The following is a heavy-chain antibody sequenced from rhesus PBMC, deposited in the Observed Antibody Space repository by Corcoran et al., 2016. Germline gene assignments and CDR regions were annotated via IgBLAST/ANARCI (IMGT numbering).Heavy chain of an antibody. CDR3: ARGYRFDV. CDR1: EFTFRSDE. V-gene: IGHV3-132*01. CDR2: ISIGGGT. Sequence: VEQLVESGGGLVQPGAVLGTSCAGSEFTFRSDEMAWGRQAPGKGLDWVSGISIGGGTYYPDSVKGRFTISRDNAKNSLYLQMNSLRAEDTAVYYCARGYRFDVWGPGVLVTVSS. J-gene: IGHJ5-1*01.